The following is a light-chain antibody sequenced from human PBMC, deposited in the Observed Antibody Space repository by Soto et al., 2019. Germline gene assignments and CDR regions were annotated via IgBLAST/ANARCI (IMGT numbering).Light chain of an antibody. V-gene: IGKV3-20*01. CDR3: HQYHSPPFT. CDR2: GAV. Sequence: EIVLTQSPGTLSLSPGQRATLSCRASQNIRSNYVAWFQQTPGQAPRLLIYGAVNKASGIPDRCICSGSGTEFTLTTSTLETEDFVVYYCHQYHSPPFTFGQGTKVEIK. J-gene: IGKJ1*01. CDR1: QNIRSNY.